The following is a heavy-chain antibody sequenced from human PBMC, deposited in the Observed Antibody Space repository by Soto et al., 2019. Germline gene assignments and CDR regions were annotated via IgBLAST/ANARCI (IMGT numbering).Heavy chain of an antibody. V-gene: IGHV1-69*01. J-gene: IGHJ6*02. CDR2: IIPIFGTA. CDR1: GGTFSSYA. Sequence: QVQLVQSGAEVQKPGSSVKVSCKASGGTFSSYAISWVRQAPGQGLEWMGGIIPIFGTANYAQKFQGRVTITADESTSTAYMQLSSLRSEDTAVYYCAGSAIAAAGRLGDYYYYYGMDVWGQGTTVTVSS. D-gene: IGHD6-13*01. CDR3: AGSAIAAAGRLGDYYYYYGMDV.